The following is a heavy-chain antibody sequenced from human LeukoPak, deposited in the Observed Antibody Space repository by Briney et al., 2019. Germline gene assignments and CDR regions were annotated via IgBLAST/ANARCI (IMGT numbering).Heavy chain of an antibody. Sequence: PGGSLRLSCAASGFTFSSYGMHWVRQAPGKGLEWVAYIQYDGGNKRYADSVKGRFTISRDNSKNTLFLQMNTLKAEDTAVYYCAKKKPGNSDRFDYWGQGTLLTVSS. V-gene: IGHV3-30*02. CDR3: AKKKPGNSDRFDY. CDR1: GFTFSSYG. J-gene: IGHJ4*02. D-gene: IGHD2/OR15-2a*01. CDR2: IQYDGGNK.